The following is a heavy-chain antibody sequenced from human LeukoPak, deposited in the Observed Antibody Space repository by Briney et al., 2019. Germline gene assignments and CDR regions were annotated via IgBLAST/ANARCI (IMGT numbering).Heavy chain of an antibody. J-gene: IGHJ5*02. CDR3: ARASWSTVSNWFDP. CDR1: GGSFSGYY. Sequence: SPPETLSLTCAVYGGSFSGYYWSWIRQPPGKGLEWIGEINHSGSTNYNPSLKSRVTISVDTSKNQFSLKLSSVTAADTAVYYCARASWSTVSNWFDPWGQGTLVTVSS. V-gene: IGHV4-34*01. CDR2: INHSGST. D-gene: IGHD4-17*01.